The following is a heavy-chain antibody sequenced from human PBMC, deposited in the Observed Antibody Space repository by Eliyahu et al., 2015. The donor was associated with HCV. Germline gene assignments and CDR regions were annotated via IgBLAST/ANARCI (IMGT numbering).Heavy chain of an antibody. CDR3: ATWLGATSDY. Sequence: EVQLVESGGGLVQPGGXLTLXXATSGFPFSDXSMXWVRQXSGXGLXWVGHVRIKSNNYATHYTASVKGRFTISRDDSKNMAYLQMNSLRTEDSAVYYCATWLGATSDYWGQGTLGAVAS. V-gene: IGHV3-73*02. J-gene: IGHJ4*02. D-gene: IGHD3-10*01. CDR1: GFPFSDXS. CDR2: VRIKSNNYAT.